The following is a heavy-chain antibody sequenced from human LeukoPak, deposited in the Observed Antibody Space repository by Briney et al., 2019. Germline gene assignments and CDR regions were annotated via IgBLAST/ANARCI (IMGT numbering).Heavy chain of an antibody. D-gene: IGHD3-10*01. J-gene: IGHJ4*02. CDR3: ARGARVHSFDY. V-gene: IGHV4-34*01. CDR2: IYHSGST. Sequence: KPSETLSLTCAVYGGSFSGYYWSWIRQPPGKGVEWIGYIYHSGSTYYNPSLKSRVTISVDRSKNQFSLKLSSVTAADTAVYYCARGARVHSFDYWGQGTLVTVSS. CDR1: GGSFSGYY.